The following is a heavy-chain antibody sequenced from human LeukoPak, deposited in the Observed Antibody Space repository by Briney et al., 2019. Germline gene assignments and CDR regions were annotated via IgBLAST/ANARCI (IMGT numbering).Heavy chain of an antibody. J-gene: IGHJ6*02. D-gene: IGHD2-21*01. Sequence: SETLSLTCTVSGASISSSSYYWGWNRQPPGKGLEWIGSIYYSGSTYYNPSLKSRVTISVDTSKNQFSLKLSSVTAADTAVYYRARHQIVYYGMDVWGQGTTVTVSS. CDR3: ARHQIVYYGMDV. CDR2: IYYSGST. V-gene: IGHV4-39*01. CDR1: GASISSSSYY.